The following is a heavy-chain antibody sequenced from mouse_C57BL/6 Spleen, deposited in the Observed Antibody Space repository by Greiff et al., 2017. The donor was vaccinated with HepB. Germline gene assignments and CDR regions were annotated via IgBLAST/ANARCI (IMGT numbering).Heavy chain of an antibody. CDR1: GFTFSSYA. D-gene: IGHD2-3*01. Sequence: EVMLVESGEGLVKPGGSLKLSCAASGFTFSSYAMSWVRQTPEKRLEWVAYISSGGDYIYYADTVKGRFTISRDNARNTLYLQMSSLKSEDTAMYYCTRGGPLYAGYKYYYAMDYWGQGTSVTVSS. V-gene: IGHV5-9-1*02. CDR3: TRGGPLYAGYKYYYAMDY. J-gene: IGHJ4*01. CDR2: ISSGGDYI.